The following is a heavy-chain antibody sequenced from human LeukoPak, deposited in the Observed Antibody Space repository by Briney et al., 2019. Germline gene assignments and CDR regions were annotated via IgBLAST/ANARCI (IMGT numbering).Heavy chain of an antibody. CDR2: IYSGGGI. CDR3: ARARDGYINTPDDGAFDI. CDR1: GFTASRTY. Sequence: GGSLRLSCAASGFTASRTYMSWVCEAPGEGLEWGSDIYSGGGIYYADPATGRFTIARDNSKITLYLQMNSLRAEDTAVYYCARARDGYINTPDDGAFDIWGQGTMVTVSS. V-gene: IGHV3-53*01. D-gene: IGHD5-24*01. J-gene: IGHJ3*02.